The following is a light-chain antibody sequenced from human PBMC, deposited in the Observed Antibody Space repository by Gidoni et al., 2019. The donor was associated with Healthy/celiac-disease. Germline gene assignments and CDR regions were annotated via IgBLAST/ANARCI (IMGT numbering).Light chain of an antibody. Sequence: QSVLTQPPSVSGAPGQRVTIYCTGSSSNIGAGYDVHWYQQLPGTSPKLLIYGNSNRPSVVPDRFSGSKSGTSASLAITGLHAEDEADYYCQSYDSSLIGVVFGGGTKLTVL. CDR3: QSYDSSLIGVV. CDR2: GNS. J-gene: IGLJ2*01. V-gene: IGLV1-40*01. CDR1: SSNIGAGYD.